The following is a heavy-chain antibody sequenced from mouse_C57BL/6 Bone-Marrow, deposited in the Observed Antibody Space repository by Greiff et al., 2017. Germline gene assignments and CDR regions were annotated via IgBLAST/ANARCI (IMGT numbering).Heavy chain of an antibody. CDR1: GFSLTSYG. CDR2: IWSGGST. J-gene: IGHJ1*03. CDR3: AKNEGYHWYFDV. Sequence: VKLQESGPGLVQPSQSLSITCTVSGFSLTSYGVHWVRQPPGKGLEWLGVIWSGGSTDYNAAFISRLSISKDNSKSQVFFKMNSLQADDTAIYYCAKNEGYHWYFDVWGTGTTVTVSS. V-gene: IGHV2-4*01.